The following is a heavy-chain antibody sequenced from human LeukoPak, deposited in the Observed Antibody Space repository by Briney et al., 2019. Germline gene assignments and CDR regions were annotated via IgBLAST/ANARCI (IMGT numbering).Heavy chain of an antibody. V-gene: IGHV5-51*01. D-gene: IGHD3-10*01. J-gene: IGHJ4*02. Sequence: GGSLRLSCKRSGYSLTSYWIGWVRQMPGKGLEWMGIIYPGDSDTRYSPSFQGQVTISADKSINTAYLQWSSLKASDTAMYYCARLGYGSGSLGGWGQGTLVTVSS. CDR1: GYSLTSYW. CDR3: ARLGYGSGSLGG. CDR2: IYPGDSDT.